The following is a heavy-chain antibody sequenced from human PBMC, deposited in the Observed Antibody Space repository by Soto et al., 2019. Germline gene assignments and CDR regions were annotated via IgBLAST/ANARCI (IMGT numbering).Heavy chain of an antibody. Sequence: ASVKVSCKASGYTFTGYYMHWVRQAPGQGLEWMGWINPNSGGTNYAQKFQGWVTMTRDTSISTAYMELSRLRSDDTAVYYCARDRYCSGGSCYSVAFDIWGQGTMVTGSS. D-gene: IGHD2-15*01. CDR1: GYTFTGYY. J-gene: IGHJ3*02. CDR3: ARDRYCSGGSCYSVAFDI. CDR2: INPNSGGT. V-gene: IGHV1-2*04.